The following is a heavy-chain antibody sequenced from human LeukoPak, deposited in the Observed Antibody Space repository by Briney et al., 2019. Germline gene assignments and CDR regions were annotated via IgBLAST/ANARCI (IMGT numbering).Heavy chain of an antibody. CDR1: GFTVSNNY. J-gene: IGHJ4*02. V-gene: IGHV3-53*01. D-gene: IGHD2-2*01. CDR2: IYSGGST. CDR3: ASWGSTSWNYFDY. Sequence: GGSLRLSCAASGFTVSNNYMSWVRQAPGKGLEWVSVIYSGGSTYYADSVKGRFTISRDNSKNTVYLQMNSLRAEDTAVYYCASWGSTSWNYFDYWGQGSLVTVSS.